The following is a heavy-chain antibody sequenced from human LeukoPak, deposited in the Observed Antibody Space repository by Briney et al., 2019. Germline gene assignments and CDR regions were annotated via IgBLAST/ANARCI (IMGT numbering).Heavy chain of an antibody. J-gene: IGHJ3*02. CDR1: GFNLSAYS. CDR2: VSYDGSNK. CDR3: ARARVGHSSGWFDAFDI. D-gene: IGHD6-19*01. V-gene: IGHV3-30*10. Sequence: GRPLRLSCSASGFNLSAYSMNWVRQAPPKGLEWVAGVSYDGSNKYYTDSVKGRFTISRDNSNDTLHLQMNSLRPEDTAVYYCARARVGHSSGWFDAFDIWGRGQWSPSLQ.